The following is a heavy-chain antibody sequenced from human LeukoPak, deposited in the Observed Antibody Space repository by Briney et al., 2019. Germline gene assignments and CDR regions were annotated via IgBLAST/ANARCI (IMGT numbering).Heavy chain of an antibody. J-gene: IGHJ4*02. V-gene: IGHV1-69-2*01. D-gene: IGHD6-19*01. CDR1: GYIFTDYY. Sequence: ATVKISRKVSGYIFTDYYMHWVQQAPGKGLEWVGLVDPEDGETIYAEKFQGRVTITADTSTDTAYVELSSLRSEDTAVYYCATPSSGWFDCWGQGTLVTVSS. CDR3: ATPSSGWFDC. CDR2: VDPEDGET.